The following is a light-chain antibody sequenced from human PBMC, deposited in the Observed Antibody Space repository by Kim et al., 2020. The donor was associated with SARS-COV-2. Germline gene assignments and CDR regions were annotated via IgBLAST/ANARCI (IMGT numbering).Light chain of an antibody. V-gene: IGLV3-21*03. CDR2: DDS. CDR1: NIGRKS. J-gene: IGLJ2*01. CDR3: QVWDSSSDHPVV. Sequence: PGKTASITCGGNNIGRKSVHWYQQKPGQAPVLVVHDDSDRPSGIPERFSGSNSGNTATLTISRVEAGDEADYSCQVWDSSSDHPVVFGGGTQLTVL.